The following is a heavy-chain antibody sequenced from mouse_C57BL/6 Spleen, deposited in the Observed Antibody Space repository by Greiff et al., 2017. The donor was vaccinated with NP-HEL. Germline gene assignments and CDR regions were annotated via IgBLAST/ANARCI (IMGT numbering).Heavy chain of an antibody. D-gene: IGHD2-4*01. CDR3: AREGDYDGLYYAMDY. J-gene: IGHJ4*01. CDR1: GYAFSSSW. V-gene: IGHV1-82*01. CDR2: IYPGDGDT. Sequence: VQLQQSGPELVKPGASVKISCKASGYAFSSSWMNWVKQRPGKGLEWIGRIYPGDGDTNYNGKFKGKATLTADKSSSTAYMQLSSLTSEDSAVYFCAREGDYDGLYYAMDYWGQGTSVTVSS.